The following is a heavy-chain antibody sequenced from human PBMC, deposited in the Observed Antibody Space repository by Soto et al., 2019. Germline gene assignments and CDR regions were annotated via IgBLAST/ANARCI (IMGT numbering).Heavy chain of an antibody. D-gene: IGHD3-3*01. CDR2: IYWDDDI. CDR3: ARSYYGFQGPPIRLFDV. V-gene: IGHV2-5*02. Sequence: QITLKESGPTLVKPTQTLTVTCTFSGFSLTSSGVGVGWIRQPPGKALEWVALIYWDDDIRYSPSLKRRLTNTKETSKNQVVLNMSNRDPVDTATYNRARSYYGFQGPPIRLFDVWGQAMLVSGSS. J-gene: IGHJ5*02. CDR1: GFSLTSSGVG.